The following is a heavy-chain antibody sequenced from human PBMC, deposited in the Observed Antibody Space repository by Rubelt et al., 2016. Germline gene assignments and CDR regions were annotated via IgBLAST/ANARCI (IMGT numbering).Heavy chain of an antibody. D-gene: IGHD6-19*01. J-gene: IGHJ5*02. V-gene: IGHV1-3*01. CDR3: ARVRAVAGRAGGYDP. Sequence: SGGTNYAQKFQGRVTITRDTSASTAYMELSSLRSEDTAVYYCARVRAVAGRAGGYDPWGQGTLVTVSS. CDR2: SGGT.